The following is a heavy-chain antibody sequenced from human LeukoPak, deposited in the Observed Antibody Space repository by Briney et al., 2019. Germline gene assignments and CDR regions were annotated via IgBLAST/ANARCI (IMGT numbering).Heavy chain of an antibody. CDR1: GFNFSIYA. CDR3: VRTDYYDSSGYYDDFDY. D-gene: IGHD3-22*01. Sequence: GGSLRLSCAASGFNFSIYAMHWVRQAPGKGLEYVSGINKNGGSTYYADSVKGRFTISRDNSNNTLYLQMGFVRAEDMAVYYCVRTDYYDSSGYYDDFDYWGQGTLVTVSS. J-gene: IGHJ4*02. CDR2: INKNGGST. V-gene: IGHV3-64*02.